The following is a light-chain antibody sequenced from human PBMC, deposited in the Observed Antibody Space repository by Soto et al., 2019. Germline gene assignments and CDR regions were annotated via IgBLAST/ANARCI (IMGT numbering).Light chain of an antibody. CDR3: QQYNSYPFT. CDR2: KAS. J-gene: IGKJ3*01. V-gene: IGKV1-5*03. CDR1: QSISIW. Sequence: DIPMTQSPSTLSASVGDRVTITCRASQSISIWLAWYQQKPGKAPKLLIYKASSLESGVPSRFSGSGSGTEFTLTISSLQPDDFATYYRQQYNSYPFTFGPGTKLDIK.